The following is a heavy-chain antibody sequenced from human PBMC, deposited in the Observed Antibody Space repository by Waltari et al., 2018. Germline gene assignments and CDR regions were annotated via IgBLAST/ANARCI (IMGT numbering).Heavy chain of an antibody. CDR3: AADPQDCSGGSCYSRSIDY. Sequence: QMQLVQSGPEVKKPGTSVKVSCKASGFTFTSSAVQWVRQARGQRLEWIGWIVVGSGNTNYAQKFQERVTITRDMSTSTAYMELSSLRSEDTAVYYCAADPQDCSGGSCYSRSIDYWGQGTLVTVSS. D-gene: IGHD2-15*01. J-gene: IGHJ4*02. V-gene: IGHV1-58*01. CDR2: IVVGSGNT. CDR1: GFTFTSSA.